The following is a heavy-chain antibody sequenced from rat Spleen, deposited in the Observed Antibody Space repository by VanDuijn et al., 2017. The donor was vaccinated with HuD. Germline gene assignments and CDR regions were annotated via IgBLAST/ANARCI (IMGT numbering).Heavy chain of an antibody. CDR2: ISPSGSTT. D-gene: IGHD1-11*01. Sequence: EVKLVESGGGLVQPGRSLKLSCAASGFNFNDYWMGWVRQAPTNGLEWVASISPSGSTTHYRDSVRGRFTISRDNAKSTLYLQMDSLRSEDTATYYCARALYGGSSELGWFAYWGQGVVVTVSS. CDR3: ARALYGGSSELGWFAY. V-gene: IGHV5-19*01. J-gene: IGHJ2*01. CDR1: GFNFNDYW.